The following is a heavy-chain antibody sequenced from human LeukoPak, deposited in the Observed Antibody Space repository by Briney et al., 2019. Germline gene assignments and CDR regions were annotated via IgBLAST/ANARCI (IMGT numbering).Heavy chain of an antibody. CDR3: ARARYAPGCCYYMDV. CDR2: INPNSGGT. D-gene: IGHD4/OR15-4a*01. V-gene: IGHV1-2*02. Sequence: GASVKVSCKASGYTFTGYYMHWVRQAPGQGLEWMGWINPNSGGTNYAQKFQGRVTMTRDTSISTAYMELSRLRSDDTAVYYCARARYAPGCCYYMDVWGKGATVTVSS. CDR1: GYTFTGYY. J-gene: IGHJ6*03.